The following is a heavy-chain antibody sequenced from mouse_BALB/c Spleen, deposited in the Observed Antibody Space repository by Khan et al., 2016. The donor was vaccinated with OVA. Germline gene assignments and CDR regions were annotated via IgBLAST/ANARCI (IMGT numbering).Heavy chain of an antibody. CDR1: VFSLTTYG. CDR3: ARNYDYDEGLAY. CDR2: IWSGGTT. D-gene: IGHD2-4*01. Sequence: VQLQESGPGLVQPSQSLSITCTVSVFSLTTYGVHWVRQSPGKGLEWLGVIWSGGTTDYSAAFISRLSITKDNSKSQVFFKMNSLQANDTAIYYGARNYDYDEGLAYWGQGTLVTVSA. V-gene: IGHV2-2*02. J-gene: IGHJ3*01.